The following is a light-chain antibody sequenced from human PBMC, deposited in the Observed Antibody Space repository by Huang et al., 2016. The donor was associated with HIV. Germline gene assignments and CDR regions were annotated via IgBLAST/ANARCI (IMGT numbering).Light chain of an antibody. CDR2: GSS. J-gene: IGKJ4*02. CDR1: DQISRF. Sequence: FAFGGNRVTISFRLNDQISRFLNWVHQKPGKAPRLLIYGSSSLQSDVPSRFSGSGFGTDFTLTISGLQPEDLGTYYCQESYSSPVTSFGGGTRLEIK. CDR3: QESYSSPVTS. V-gene: IGKV1-39*01.